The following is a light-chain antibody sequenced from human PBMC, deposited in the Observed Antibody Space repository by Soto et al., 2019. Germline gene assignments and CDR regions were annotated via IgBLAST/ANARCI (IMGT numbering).Light chain of an antibody. CDR3: QLYSVYSSWT. Sequence: DIQMTQSPSSLSASVGDRVTITCRASQGIGNYLAWYQQKPGKVPKLLIYTSSTLQSGVPSRFSGSGSGTEFTLTISSLQTEDFATYYCQLYSVYSSWTFGQGTKVDIK. J-gene: IGKJ1*01. CDR2: TSS. CDR1: QGIGNY. V-gene: IGKV1-27*01.